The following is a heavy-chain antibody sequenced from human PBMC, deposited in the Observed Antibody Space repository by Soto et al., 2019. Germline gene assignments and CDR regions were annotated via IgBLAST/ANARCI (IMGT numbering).Heavy chain of an antibody. CDR3: AREYVVLMVYAIIDY. CDR2: ISSSSSTI. D-gene: IGHD2-8*01. J-gene: IGHJ4*02. Sequence: HPGGSLRLSCAASGFTFSSYSMNWVRQAPGKGLEWVSYISSSSSTIYYADSVKGRFTISRDNAKNSLYLQMNSLRDEDTAVYYCAREYVVLMVYAIIDYWGQGTLVTVSS. CDR1: GFTFSSYS. V-gene: IGHV3-48*02.